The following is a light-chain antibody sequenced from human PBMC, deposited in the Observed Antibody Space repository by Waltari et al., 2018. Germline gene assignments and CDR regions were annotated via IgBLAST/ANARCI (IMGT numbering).Light chain of an antibody. CDR3: AAWDVSLNGLV. CDR1: SSNIGSNT. CDR2: TPN. V-gene: IGLV1-44*01. Sequence: QSVLTQPPSASGTPGQRITISCSGGSSNIGSNTVSWYQQLPGTAPKLLISTPNQRPSGVPDRFSGSKSGTSASLAISGLQSEDEGNYYCAAWDVSLNGLVFGGGTKLTVL. J-gene: IGLJ3*02.